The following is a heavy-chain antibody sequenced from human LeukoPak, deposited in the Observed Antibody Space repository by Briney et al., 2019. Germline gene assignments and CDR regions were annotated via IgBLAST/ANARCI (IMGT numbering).Heavy chain of an antibody. CDR1: GFTFDDYA. V-gene: IGHV3-43D*03. D-gene: IGHD6-19*01. J-gene: IGHJ4*02. CDR2: ISWDGGST. CDR3: AKVRKEYSSGWYYFDY. Sequence: GGSLRLSCAASGFTFDDYAMHWVRQAPGKGLEWVSLISWDGGSTYYADSVKGRFTISRDNSKNSLYLQMNSLRAEDTALYYCAKVRKEYSSGWYYFDYWGQGTLVTVSS.